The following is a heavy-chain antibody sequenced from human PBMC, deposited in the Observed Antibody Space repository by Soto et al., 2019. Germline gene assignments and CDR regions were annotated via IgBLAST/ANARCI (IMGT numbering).Heavy chain of an antibody. CDR2: IIPIFGTA. D-gene: IGHD7-27*01. CDR1: GGTFSSYA. Sequence: QVQLVQSGAEVKKPGSSVKVSCKASGGTFSSYAISWVRQAPGQGLEWMGGIIPIFGTANYAQKFQGRVTSNADXSTSTAYMELSSLRSEDTAVYYCARVANWGWHFDYWGQGTLVTVSS. CDR3: ARVANWGWHFDY. J-gene: IGHJ4*02. V-gene: IGHV1-69*12.